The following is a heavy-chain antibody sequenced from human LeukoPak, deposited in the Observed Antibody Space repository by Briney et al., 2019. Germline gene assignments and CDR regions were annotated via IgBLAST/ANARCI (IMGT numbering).Heavy chain of an antibody. J-gene: IGHJ4*02. CDR1: GYTFTSYD. V-gene: IGHV1-8*01. CDR2: MNTNSGHT. CDR3: ARDLPIAGGYDYYGANYFDY. Sequence: GASVKVSCKASGYTFTSYDINWVRQASGQGLEWMAWMNTNSGHTGYAQKLQGRVTMTTDTSTSTAYMELRSLRSDDTAVYYCARDLPIAGGYDYYGANYFDYWGQGTLVTVSS. D-gene: IGHD5-12*01.